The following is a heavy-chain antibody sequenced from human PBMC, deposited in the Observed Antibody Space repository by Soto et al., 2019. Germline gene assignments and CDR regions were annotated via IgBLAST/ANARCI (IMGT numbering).Heavy chain of an antibody. CDR3: ARLKEIAAAGRGWFDP. CDR1: GYSFTSYW. CDR2: IYPGDSDT. D-gene: IGHD6-13*01. V-gene: IGHV5-51*01. Sequence: GESLKISFKGSGYSFTSYWIGWVLQMPGKGLEWMGIIYPGDSDTRYSPSFQVQVTISADKSISTAYLQWSSRKASDTAMYYCARLKEIAAAGRGWFDPWGQGTLVTVSS. J-gene: IGHJ5*02.